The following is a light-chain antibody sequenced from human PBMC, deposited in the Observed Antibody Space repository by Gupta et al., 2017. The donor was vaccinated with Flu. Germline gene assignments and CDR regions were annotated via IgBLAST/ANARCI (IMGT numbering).Light chain of an antibody. CDR3: QQYDNLPRS. J-gene: IGKJ2*03. Sequence: DIQMPQSPSSLSASVGDRVTITCQASQDISNYLNWYQQKPGKAPKLLIYDASNLETGVPSRFSGSGSGTDLTCTISSLQPEDIATYYCQQYDNLPRSFGQGTKLEIK. CDR1: QDISNY. CDR2: DAS. V-gene: IGKV1-33*01.